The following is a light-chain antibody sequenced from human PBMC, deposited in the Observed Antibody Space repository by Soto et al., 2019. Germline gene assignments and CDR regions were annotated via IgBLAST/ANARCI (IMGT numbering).Light chain of an antibody. J-gene: IGKJ1*01. CDR1: QDIATY. V-gene: IGKV1-33*01. CDR3: QQYDNLPPTWT. CDR2: DAS. Sequence: DIQMTQSPSSLSASVGNRVTITCQASQDIATYLNWYQQKPGKAPNLLIYDASMETGVPSRFSGGGSGTHFTFTISNLQPEDIATYYCQQYDNLPPTWTFGQGTRVEIE.